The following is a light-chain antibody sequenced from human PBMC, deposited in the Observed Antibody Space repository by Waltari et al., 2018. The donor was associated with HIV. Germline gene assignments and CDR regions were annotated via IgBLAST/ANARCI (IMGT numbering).Light chain of an antibody. CDR1: RSDVGNYAY. Sequence: QSALTQPPSASGSPEQSVTISCTGPRSDVGNYAYVSWYQQHPGKAPKLLIYEVNKRPSGVPARFSGSKSGDTASLTVAGLQAEDEADYYCTSYGGRNNRVLFGGGTRLTVL. V-gene: IGLV2-8*01. J-gene: IGLJ3*02. CDR2: EVN. CDR3: TSYGGRNNRVL.